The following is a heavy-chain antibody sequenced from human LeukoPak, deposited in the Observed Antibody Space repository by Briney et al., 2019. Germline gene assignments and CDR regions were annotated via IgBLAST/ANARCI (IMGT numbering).Heavy chain of an antibody. Sequence: GGSLRLSCAASGFTFSSYAMSWVRQAPGKGLEWVSTIVGSGGSTNYADSVKGRFTISRDNSKNTLYLQMNSLRAEDTAVYYCAKDLAYCGGDCYLGYFDYWGQGTLVTVSS. CDR1: GFTFSSYA. CDR2: IVGSGGST. J-gene: IGHJ4*02. D-gene: IGHD2-21*01. V-gene: IGHV3-23*01. CDR3: AKDLAYCGGDCYLGYFDY.